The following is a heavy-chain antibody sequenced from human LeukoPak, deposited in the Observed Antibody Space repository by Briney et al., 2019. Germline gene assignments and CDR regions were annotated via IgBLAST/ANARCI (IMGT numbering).Heavy chain of an antibody. Sequence: GGSLRLSCAASGFTFSNYAMSWVRQAPGKGLEWVSSIAGSGATTFYADSVKGRFTISREISKNTLYLQMSSLRTEDTAIYYCAKGGIKRFGLVPDWFDPWGLGTLVTVSS. D-gene: IGHD3-9*01. J-gene: IGHJ5*02. CDR2: IAGSGATT. CDR3: AKGGIKRFGLVPDWFDP. V-gene: IGHV3-23*01. CDR1: GFTFSNYA.